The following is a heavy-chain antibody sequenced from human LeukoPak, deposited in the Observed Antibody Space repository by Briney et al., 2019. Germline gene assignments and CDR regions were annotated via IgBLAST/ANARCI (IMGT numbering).Heavy chain of an antibody. CDR3: ARRGYSNGSFDS. J-gene: IGHJ4*02. CDR1: GGSINNYY. V-gene: IGHV4-4*07. CDR2: IYTSGST. Sequence: SETLSLTCTVSGGSINNYYWSWIRQPAGKGLEWIGRIYTSGSTNYNPSLKSRVTISVDTSKNQFSLKLNSVTAADTAVYYCARRGYSNGSFDSWGQGTLVTVSS. D-gene: IGHD6-19*01.